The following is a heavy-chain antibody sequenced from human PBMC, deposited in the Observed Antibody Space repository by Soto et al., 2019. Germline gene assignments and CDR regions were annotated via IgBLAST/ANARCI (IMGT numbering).Heavy chain of an antibody. CDR3: AREPRFYSISSFHYYGMDV. V-gene: IGHV3-48*02. CDR1: GFTFSSYS. D-gene: IGHD6-6*01. CDR2: ISSSSSTI. J-gene: IGHJ6*02. Sequence: GSLRLSCAASGFTFSSYSMNWVRQAPWKGLEWVSYISSSSSTIYYAVSVKGRFTISRDNAKNPLYLQMNSLRDEDTAVYYCAREPRFYSISSFHYYGMDVWGQGTTVTVSS.